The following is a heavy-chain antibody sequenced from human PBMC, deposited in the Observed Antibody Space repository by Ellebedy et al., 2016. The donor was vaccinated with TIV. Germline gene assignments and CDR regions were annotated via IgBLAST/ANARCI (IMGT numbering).Heavy chain of an antibody. CDR1: GFSLSTPGMC. J-gene: IGHJ6*02. V-gene: IGHV2-70*11. CDR2: IDWEDDK. D-gene: IGHD3-10*01. CDR3: VLSYYSGSGSHYIRYYYYGMDV. Sequence: SGPTLVKPTQTLTLTCSVSGFSLSTPGMCVSWIRQPPGKALEWLARIDWEDDKYYSTSMKTRLTISRDTSKNQVVLTMSNMDPVDTATYYCVLSYYSGSGSHYIRYYYYGMDVWGQGTAVAVS.